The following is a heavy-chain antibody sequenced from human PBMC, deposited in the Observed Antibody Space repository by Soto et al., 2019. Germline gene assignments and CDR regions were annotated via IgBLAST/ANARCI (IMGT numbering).Heavy chain of an antibody. Sequence: PSETLSLTCTVAGGSIRSGGYYWSWIRQHPGKGLEWIGYIYYSGSTYYNPSLKSRVTISVDTSKNQFSLKLSSVTAADTAVYYCARDGHSGYDLRGYYYYGMDVWGQGTTVTVSS. CDR1: GGSIRSGGYY. J-gene: IGHJ6*02. D-gene: IGHD5-12*01. CDR3: ARDGHSGYDLRGYYYYGMDV. V-gene: IGHV4-31*03. CDR2: IYYSGST.